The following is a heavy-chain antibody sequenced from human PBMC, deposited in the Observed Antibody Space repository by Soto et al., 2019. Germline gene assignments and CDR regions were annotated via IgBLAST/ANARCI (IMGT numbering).Heavy chain of an antibody. Sequence: EVQLLESGGGLVQPGGSLRLSCAASGFTFSSYAMSWVRQAPGKGLEWFSAISGSGGSTYYADSVKGRFTISRDNPKITLYLQMTSLRAEDTAVYYCAKEPSTSLSAAAGRRWFDPWGQGTLVTVSS. D-gene: IGHD6-13*01. V-gene: IGHV3-23*01. J-gene: IGHJ5*02. CDR3: AKEPSTSLSAAAGRRWFDP. CDR1: GFTFSSYA. CDR2: ISGSGGST.